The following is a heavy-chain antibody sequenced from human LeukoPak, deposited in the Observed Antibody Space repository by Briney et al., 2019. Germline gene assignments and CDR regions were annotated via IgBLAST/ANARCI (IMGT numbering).Heavy chain of an antibody. CDR2: ITGNSGTT. CDR3: AKDPNGDYIGAFDA. D-gene: IGHD2-8*01. Sequence: GGSLRLSSAASGLIFSNYAMTWVRQAPGKGLEWVSSITGNSGTTKYADSVRGRFTMSRDNSRNTLYLQMDSLRAEDTAVYYCAKDPNGDYIGAFDAWGPGTMVIVSS. V-gene: IGHV3-23*01. CDR1: GLIFSNYA. J-gene: IGHJ3*01.